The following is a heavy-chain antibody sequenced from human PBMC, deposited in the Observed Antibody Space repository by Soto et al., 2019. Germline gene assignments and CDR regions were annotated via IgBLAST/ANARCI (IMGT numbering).Heavy chain of an antibody. D-gene: IGHD1-26*01. J-gene: IGHJ4*02. Sequence: GGSLRLSCVASGFTLTASTMNWVRQAPGTGLEWVSSINGRSNYKYYSDSVKCRFTISRDNTQNSLFLQMSRLGPEDTAKYYCVREEGLVGVSSDFESLVKGTLITVST. CDR1: GFTLTAST. V-gene: IGHV3-21*01. CDR3: VREEGLVGVSSDFES. CDR2: INGRSNYK.